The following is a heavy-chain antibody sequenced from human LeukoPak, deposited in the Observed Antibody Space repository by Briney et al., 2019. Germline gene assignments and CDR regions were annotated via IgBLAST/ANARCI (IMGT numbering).Heavy chain of an antibody. CDR2: IKSKTGGGTI. Sequence: PGRSLRLSCAASGFTFSNAWMNWVRQAPGKGLEWVGRIKSKTGGGTIDYAAPVKGRFTISRDDSKDTLYLQMNSLKSEDTAVYHCTTAASVGATAYWGQGALVIVSS. D-gene: IGHD1-26*01. CDR1: GFTFSNAW. CDR3: TTAASVGATAY. V-gene: IGHV3-15*07. J-gene: IGHJ4*02.